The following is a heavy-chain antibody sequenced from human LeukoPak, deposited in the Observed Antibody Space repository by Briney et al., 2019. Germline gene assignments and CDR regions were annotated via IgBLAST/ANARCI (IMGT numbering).Heavy chain of an antibody. V-gene: IGHV3-30-3*01. CDR1: GFTFTTYS. J-gene: IGHJ3*02. Sequence: GSLRLSFAASGFTFTTYSIHWVRQAPGKGLEWVAVISSDGSNEYYAHSVKGRFTVSRDNSKNTLYLQMNSLRAEDTAVYYCARDSTIFGVVYREVGAFDIWGQGTMVAVSS. CDR2: ISSDGSNE. CDR3: ARDSTIFGVVYREVGAFDI. D-gene: IGHD3-3*01.